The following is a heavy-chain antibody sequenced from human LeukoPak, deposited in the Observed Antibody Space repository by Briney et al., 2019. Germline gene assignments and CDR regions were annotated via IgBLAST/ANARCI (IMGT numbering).Heavy chain of an antibody. D-gene: IGHD1-26*01. J-gene: IGHJ5*02. CDR3: ARDYSGSYYDP. V-gene: IGHV4-38-2*02. CDR2: IYHSGST. Sequence: PSETLSLTCTVSGYSISSGYDWGWIRQPPGKGLEWIGSIYHSGSTYYNPSLKSRVTISVDTSKNQFSLKLSSVTAADTAVYYCARDYSGSYYDPWGQGTLVTVSS. CDR1: GYSISSGYD.